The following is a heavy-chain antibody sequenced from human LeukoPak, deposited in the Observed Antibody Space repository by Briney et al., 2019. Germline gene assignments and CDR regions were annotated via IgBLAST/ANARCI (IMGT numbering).Heavy chain of an antibody. CDR1: GYTFTGYY. V-gene: IGHV1-2*02. J-gene: IGHJ4*02. Sequence: ASVKVSCKASGYTFTGYYMHWVRQAPGQGLEWMGWINPNIGGTNYAQKFQGRVTMTRDTSISTAYMELSRLRSDDTAVYYCARDEETYCSGGSCSPPYYFDYWGQGTLVTVSS. CDR3: ARDEETYCSGGSCSPPYYFDY. CDR2: INPNIGGT. D-gene: IGHD2-15*01.